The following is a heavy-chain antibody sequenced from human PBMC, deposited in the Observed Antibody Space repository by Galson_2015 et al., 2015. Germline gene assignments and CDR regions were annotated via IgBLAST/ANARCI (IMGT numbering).Heavy chain of an antibody. CDR2: IIPILGIA. D-gene: IGHD2-15*01. J-gene: IGHJ4*02. V-gene: IGHV1-69*04. CDR1: GGTFSSYA. Sequence: SVKVSCKASGGTFSSYAISWVRQAPGQGLEWMGRIIPILGIANYAQKFQGRVTITADKSTSTAYMELSSLRSEDTAVYYCAKDPFSWWGGTDYWGQGTLVTVSS. CDR3: AKDPFSWWGGTDY.